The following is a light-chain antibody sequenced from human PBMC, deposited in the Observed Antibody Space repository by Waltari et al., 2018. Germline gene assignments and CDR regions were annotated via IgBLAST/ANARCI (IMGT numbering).Light chain of an antibody. J-gene: IGLJ1*01. CDR1: SSDVGGYNY. CDR3: SSYTSSSPNYV. V-gene: IGLV2-14*03. CDR2: DVS. Sequence: QSALPQPASVSGSPGQSITISCTGTSSDVGGYNYVPRYQQHPDNAPKLMIYDVSNRPSGVSNRFSGSKSGNTASLTISGLQADDEADYYCSSYTSSSPNYVFGTGTKVTVL.